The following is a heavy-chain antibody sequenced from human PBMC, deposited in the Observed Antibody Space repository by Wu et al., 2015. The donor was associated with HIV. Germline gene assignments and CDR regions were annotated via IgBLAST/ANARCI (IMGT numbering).Heavy chain of an antibody. CDR1: GGIFSNFG. Sequence: QVQLEQSGAEMKKPGSSMKVSCKASGGIFSNFGVSWLRQAPGQGPEWLGGIIPMFKKSNYAREFRGRVTITADESTTTVYMELSGLEFADTAVYYCVGRQKXNPGNVGNFDFWGQGTLVTVSS. J-gene: IGHJ4*02. V-gene: IGHV1-69*12. D-gene: IGHD1-14*01. CDR2: IIPMFKKS. CDR3: VGRQKXNPGNVGNFDF.